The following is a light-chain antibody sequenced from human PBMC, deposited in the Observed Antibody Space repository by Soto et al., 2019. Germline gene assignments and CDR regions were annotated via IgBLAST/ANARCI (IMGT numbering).Light chain of an antibody. CDR2: LGS. CDR3: MQPLQTRT. J-gene: IGKJ1*01. Sequence: DIVMTQSPLSLPVTPGEPASISCRSSQSLLHSNGYNYLDWYLQKPGQSPQLLIYLGSNRASGVPDRFSGSGSGTDFTLKISRVEAEDVGGYYCMQPLQTRTFGQGTEVDIK. V-gene: IGKV2-28*01. CDR1: QSLLHSNGYNY.